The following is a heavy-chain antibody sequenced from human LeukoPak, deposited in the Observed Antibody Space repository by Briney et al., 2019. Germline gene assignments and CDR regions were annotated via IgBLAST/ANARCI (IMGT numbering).Heavy chain of an antibody. CDR1: GGSFSGYY. D-gene: IGHD6-13*01. J-gene: IGHJ4*02. CDR2: INHSGST. Sequence: SETLSLTCAVYGGSFSGYYWSWIRQPPGKGLEWIGEINHSGSTNYNPSLKSRVTISVDTSKNQFFLKLSSVTAADTAVYYCARQSIAAAFGYWGQGTLVTVSS. V-gene: IGHV4-34*01. CDR3: ARQSIAAAFGY.